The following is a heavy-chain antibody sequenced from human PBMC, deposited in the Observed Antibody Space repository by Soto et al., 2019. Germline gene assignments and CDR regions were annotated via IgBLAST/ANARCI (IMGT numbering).Heavy chain of an antibody. CDR3: ARGQYSFDP. D-gene: IGHD4-4*01. Sequence: KPSETLSLTCTVSGGSISTANYYWSWIRQSPGKGLEWIGYIYYTGSTYYNPSFKSRFIISVDTSKNQFSLRLNSVTAADTAVYYCARGQYSFDPWGQGTLVTVSS. CDR1: GGSISTANYY. V-gene: IGHV4-30-4*01. CDR2: IYYTGST. J-gene: IGHJ5*02.